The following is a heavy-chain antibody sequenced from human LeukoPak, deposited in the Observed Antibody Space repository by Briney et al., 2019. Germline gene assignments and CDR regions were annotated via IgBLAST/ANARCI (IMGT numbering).Heavy chain of an antibody. CDR2: IYYSGST. CDR3: ARHYHGDYLGNWFDP. CDR1: GGSISSSSYC. Sequence: NPSETLSLTCTVSGGSISSSSYCWGWIRQPPGKGLEWIVSIYYSGSTYYNPSLKSRVTISVDTSKNQFSLKLSPVTAADTAVYYCARHYHGDYLGNWFDPWGQGTLVTVSS. V-gene: IGHV4-39*01. J-gene: IGHJ5*02. D-gene: IGHD4-17*01.